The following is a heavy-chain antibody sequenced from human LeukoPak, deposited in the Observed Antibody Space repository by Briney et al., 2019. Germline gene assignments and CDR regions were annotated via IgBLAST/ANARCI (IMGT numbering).Heavy chain of an antibody. CDR1: EFTFNSYW. CDR3: AKHSSYYGSGSYLDY. Sequence: PGGSLRLSCAASEFTFNSYWMSWVRQAPGKGLEWVANIKQDGGQIYYLDSVKGRFTVSRDNAKNSLYLQMNSLRAEDTAVYYCAKHSSYYGSGSYLDYWGQGTLVTVSS. J-gene: IGHJ4*02. CDR2: IKQDGGQI. V-gene: IGHV3-7*03. D-gene: IGHD3-10*01.